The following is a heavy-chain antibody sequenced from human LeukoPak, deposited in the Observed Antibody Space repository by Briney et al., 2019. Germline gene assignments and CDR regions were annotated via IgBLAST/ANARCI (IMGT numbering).Heavy chain of an antibody. CDR1: GYTFTGYY. CDR2: INPNSGGT. J-gene: IGHJ4*02. V-gene: IGHV1-2*02. CDR3: ARVGSEWELLHYYFDY. D-gene: IGHD1-26*01. Sequence: ASVKVSRKASGYTFTGYYMHWVRQAPGQGLEWMGWINPNSGGTNYAQKLQGRVTMTRDTSISTAYMELSRLRSDDTAVYYCARVGSEWELLHYYFDYWGQGTLVTVSS.